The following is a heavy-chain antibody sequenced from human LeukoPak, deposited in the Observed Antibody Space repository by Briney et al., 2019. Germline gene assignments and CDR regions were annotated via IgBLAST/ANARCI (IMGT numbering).Heavy chain of an antibody. CDR1: GGSFSGYY. Sequence: SETLSLTCGVYGGSFSGYYWTWIRQPPGKGLEWIGEINHSGITNYNPSLKSRVTISIDASKSQFSLKLNSVTAADTAVYYCSRGLSDVYWGQGTLVTVSS. V-gene: IGHV4-34*01. CDR2: INHSGIT. CDR3: SRGLSDVY. J-gene: IGHJ4*02.